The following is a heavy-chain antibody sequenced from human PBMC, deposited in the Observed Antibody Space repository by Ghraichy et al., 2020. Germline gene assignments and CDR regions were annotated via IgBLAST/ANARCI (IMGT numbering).Heavy chain of an antibody. V-gene: IGHV3-7*01. J-gene: IGHJ4*02. D-gene: IGHD6-19*01. Sequence: GGSLRLSCAASGFSFTTSWMNWVRQAPGKGLEWVANIKPDGSEGYYVDSVKGRFTISRNNAQKSLYLHMTSLRADDTAVYYCTSISLGGAGNDYWGQGTLLTVSS. CDR1: GFSFTTSW. CDR2: IKPDGSEG. CDR3: TSISLGGAGNDY.